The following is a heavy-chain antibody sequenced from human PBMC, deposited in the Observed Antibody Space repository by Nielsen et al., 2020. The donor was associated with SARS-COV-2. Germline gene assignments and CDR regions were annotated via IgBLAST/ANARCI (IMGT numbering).Heavy chain of an antibody. Sequence: ASVKVSCKASGYTFTNNYMHWVRQAPGQRLEWMGLINPTNGGTTYAQKFQGRVTMTRDTSTSTVYMELSSLRSDDTAVYYCARDTSGTYRRVDYWGQGTLVTVSS. D-gene: IGHD1-26*01. CDR3: ARDTSGTYRRVDY. CDR1: GYTFTNNY. CDR2: INPTNGGT. V-gene: IGHV1-46*01. J-gene: IGHJ4*02.